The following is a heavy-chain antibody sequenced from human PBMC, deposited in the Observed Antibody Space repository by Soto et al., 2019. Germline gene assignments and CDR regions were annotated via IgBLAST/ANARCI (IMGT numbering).Heavy chain of an antibody. CDR3: AKSGGTKYCSSTSCSRPYFDY. V-gene: IGHV3-30*18. CDR1: GFTFSSYG. J-gene: IGHJ4*02. D-gene: IGHD2-2*01. Sequence: PGGSLRLSCAASGFTFSSYGMHWVRQAPGKGLEWVAVISYDGSNKYYADSVKGRFTISRDNSKNTLYLQMNSLRAEDTAVYYCAKSGGTKYCSSTSCSRPYFDYWGQGTLVTVSS. CDR2: ISYDGSNK.